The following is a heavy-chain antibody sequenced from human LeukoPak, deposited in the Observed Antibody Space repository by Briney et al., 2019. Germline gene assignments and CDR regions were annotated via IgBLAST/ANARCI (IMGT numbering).Heavy chain of an antibody. D-gene: IGHD2-15*01. CDR1: GGSISSYY. CDR2: IYTNGST. Sequence: PSETLSLTCTVSGGSISSYYWSWIRQPAGKGLEWIGRIYTNGSTNYNPSLKSRVTMSVDTSKNQFSLKLSSVTAADTAVYYCARDLQDVVVVAATLGNWFDPWGQGTLVTVSS. J-gene: IGHJ5*02. V-gene: IGHV4-4*07. CDR3: ARDLQDVVVVAATLGNWFDP.